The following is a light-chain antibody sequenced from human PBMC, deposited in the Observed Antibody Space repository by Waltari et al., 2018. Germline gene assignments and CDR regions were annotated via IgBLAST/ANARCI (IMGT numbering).Light chain of an antibody. CDR2: GAS. CDR3: QHYLRLPVT. Sequence: EIVLTHSTGTMPLSLGERATVACRTSQSVSRALAWYQQKPGQAPRLLIYGASTRATGIPDRFSGSGSGTDFSLTISRLEPDDFAVYYCQHYLRLPVTFGQGTTVEI. V-gene: IGKV3-20*01. J-gene: IGKJ1*01. CDR1: QSVSRA.